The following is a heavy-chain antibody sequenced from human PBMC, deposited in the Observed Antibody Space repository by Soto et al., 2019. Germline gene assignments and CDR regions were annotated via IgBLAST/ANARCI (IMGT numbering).Heavy chain of an antibody. V-gene: IGHV3-23*01. CDR3: AKYDHTLYVEDATPLAFDY. CDR2: ISGSGGST. J-gene: IGHJ4*02. Sequence: EVQLLESGGGLVQPGGSLRLSCAASGFTFSSYAMSWVRQAPGKGLEWVSAISGSGGSTYYADSVKGRFTISRDNSKNTLYPQINRMRAEDTAVYYVAKYDHTLYVEDATPLAFDYWGQGTLVTVSS. CDR1: GFTFSSYA. D-gene: IGHD2-15*01.